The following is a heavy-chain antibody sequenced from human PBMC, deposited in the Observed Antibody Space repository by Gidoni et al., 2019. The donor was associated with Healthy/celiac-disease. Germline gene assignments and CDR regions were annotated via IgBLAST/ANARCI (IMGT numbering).Heavy chain of an antibody. V-gene: IGHV3-53*01. CDR2: IYSGGST. D-gene: IGHD3-22*01. Sequence: EVQLVESGGGLIQPGGSLRLSCAPSGFTVLTNYMSWVRQAPGKGLEWVSVIYSGGSTYYADSVKGRFTISRDNSKNTLYLQMNSLRAEDTAVYYCARVSAYYYDSSENDAFDIWGQGTMVTVSS. CDR3: ARVSAYYYDSSENDAFDI. CDR1: GFTVLTNY. J-gene: IGHJ3*02.